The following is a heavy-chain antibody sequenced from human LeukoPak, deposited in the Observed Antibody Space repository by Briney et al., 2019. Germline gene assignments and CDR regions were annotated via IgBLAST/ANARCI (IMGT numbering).Heavy chain of an antibody. J-gene: IGHJ4*02. CDR2: IYYSGST. V-gene: IGHV4-30-4*01. CDR3: VRRYCSGGRCYLDY. D-gene: IGHD2-15*01. CDR1: GGSISSDDYY. Sequence: PSETLSLTCTVSGGSISSDDYYWSWIRQPPGKGLEWIGYIYYSGSTYQNPSFKSRVTILVDTSKNQFSLKLSSVTAADTAVYYCVRRYCSGGRCYLDYWGQGTLVTVSS.